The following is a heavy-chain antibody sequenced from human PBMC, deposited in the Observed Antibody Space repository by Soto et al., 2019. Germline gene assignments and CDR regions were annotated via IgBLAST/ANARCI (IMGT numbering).Heavy chain of an antibody. D-gene: IGHD5-18*01. Sequence: QVQLQQWGAGLLKPSETLSLTCAVYGGSFSGYYWSWIRQPPGKGLEWIGEINHSGSTNYNPSLKSRVTISVDTSKNQFSLKLSSVTAADTAVYYRARGLGYSYGYWGQGTLVTVSS. CDR2: INHSGST. CDR1: GGSFSGYY. CDR3: ARGLGYSYGY. J-gene: IGHJ4*02. V-gene: IGHV4-34*01.